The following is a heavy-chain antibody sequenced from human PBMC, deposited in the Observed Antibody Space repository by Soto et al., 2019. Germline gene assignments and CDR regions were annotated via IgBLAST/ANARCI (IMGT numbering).Heavy chain of an antibody. CDR2: IIPILGIA. CDR3: ASEIRTGIDAFDI. D-gene: IGHD7-27*01. V-gene: IGHV1-69*02. CDR1: GGTFSSYT. J-gene: IGHJ3*02. Sequence: SLEVACTASGGTFSSYTISWVRQAPGQGLEWMGRIIPILGIANYAQKFQGRVTITADKSTSTAYMELSSLRSEDTAVYYCASEIRTGIDAFDIWGQGTMVTVSS.